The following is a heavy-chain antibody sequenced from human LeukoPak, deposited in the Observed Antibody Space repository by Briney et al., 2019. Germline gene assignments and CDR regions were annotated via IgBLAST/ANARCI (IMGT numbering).Heavy chain of an antibody. V-gene: IGHV4-4*07. Sequence: SETLSLTCTVSGGSISSYYWSWIRQPAGKGLEWIGRIYTSGSTNYNPSLKSRVTMSVDTSKNQFSLKLNSVTAADTAVYYCARYIWGSYPTFEDYWGQGSLVTVSS. CDR2: IYTSGST. J-gene: IGHJ4*02. CDR3: ARYIWGSYPTFEDY. CDR1: GGSISSYY. D-gene: IGHD3-16*02.